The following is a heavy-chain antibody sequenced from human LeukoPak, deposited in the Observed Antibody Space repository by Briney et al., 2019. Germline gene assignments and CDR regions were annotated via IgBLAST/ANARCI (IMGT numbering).Heavy chain of an antibody. CDR2: ISGSSRAI. CDR3: ARMTTVTTAYYYYYMDV. J-gene: IGHJ6*03. V-gene: IGHV3-48*01. Sequence: GSLRLSCAASGFNFSTYAMNWVRQAPGKGLEWIAYISGSSRAIFYADSVKGRFTTSRDNAKRSLYLQMNSLRAEDTAVYYCARMTTVTTAYYYYYMDVWGKGTTVTISS. CDR1: GFNFSTYA. D-gene: IGHD4-17*01.